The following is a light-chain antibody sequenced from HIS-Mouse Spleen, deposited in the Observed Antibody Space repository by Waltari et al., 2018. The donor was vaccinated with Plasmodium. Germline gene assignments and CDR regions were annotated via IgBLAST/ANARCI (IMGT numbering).Light chain of an antibody. Sequence: SYELTQPPSVSVSPGQTARITCSGDALTKKYDYWYQQQSGQAPVLVIYEDSKRPSGIPERFSGSSSGTMATLTISGAQVEDEADYYCYSTDSSGNHRVFGGGTKLTVL. V-gene: IGLV3-10*01. J-gene: IGLJ3*02. CDR1: ALTKKY. CDR3: YSTDSSGNHRV. CDR2: EDS.